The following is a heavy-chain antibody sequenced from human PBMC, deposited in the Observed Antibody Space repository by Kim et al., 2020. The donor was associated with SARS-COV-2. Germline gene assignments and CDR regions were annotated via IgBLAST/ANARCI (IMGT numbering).Heavy chain of an antibody. Sequence: SETLSLTCAVYGGSFSGYYWSWIRQPPGKGLEWIGEINHSGSTNYNPSLKSRVTISVDTSKNQFSLKLSSVTAADTAVYYCARVAVGSITMVRGVITPYYYYGMDVWGQGTTVTVSS. J-gene: IGHJ6*02. D-gene: IGHD3-10*01. CDR2: INHSGST. V-gene: IGHV4-34*01. CDR3: ARVAVGSITMVRGVITPYYYYGMDV. CDR1: GGSFSGYY.